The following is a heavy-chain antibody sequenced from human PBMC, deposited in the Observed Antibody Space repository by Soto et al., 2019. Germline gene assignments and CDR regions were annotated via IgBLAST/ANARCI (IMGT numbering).Heavy chain of an antibody. J-gene: IGHJ4*02. CDR3: AGTVGATTEFYY. CDR1: GGSISSYY. V-gene: IGHV4-59*01. D-gene: IGHD1-26*01. CDR2: IYYSGST. Sequence: PSETLSLTCTVSGGSISSYYWSWIRQPPGKGLEWIAYIYYSGSTEYNPSLKSRVTISVDTSKNQFSLKLSSVAAADTAVYYCAGTVGATTEFYYRGQGTLVTVSS.